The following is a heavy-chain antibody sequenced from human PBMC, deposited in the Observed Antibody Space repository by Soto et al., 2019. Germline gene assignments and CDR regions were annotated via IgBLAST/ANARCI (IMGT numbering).Heavy chain of an antibody. V-gene: IGHV3-23*01. CDR1: GFTFSSYA. CDR3: AKDPAGGYQLLLYGVDFDY. CDR2: ISGSGGST. D-gene: IGHD2-2*01. J-gene: IGHJ4*02. Sequence: GGSLRLSCAASGFTFSSYAMSWVRQAPGKGLEWVSAISGSGGSTYYADSVKGRFTISRDNSKNTLYLQMNSLRAEDTAVYYCAKDPAGGYQLLLYGVDFDYWGQGTLVTVSS.